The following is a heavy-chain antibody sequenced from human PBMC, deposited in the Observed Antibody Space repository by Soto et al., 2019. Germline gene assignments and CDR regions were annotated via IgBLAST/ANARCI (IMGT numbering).Heavy chain of an antibody. V-gene: IGHV1-2*02. CDR3: ARDGQLPRGWVYYCGMDV. D-gene: IGHD6-6*01. CDR1: GYTFTGYY. CDR2: INPNSGGT. J-gene: IGHJ6*02. Sequence: ASVKVSCKASGYTFTGYYMHWVRQAPGQGLEWMGWINPNSGGTNYAQKFQGRVTMTRDTSISTAYMELSRLRSDDTAVYYCARDGQLPRGWVYYCGMDVWGQGTTVTVSS.